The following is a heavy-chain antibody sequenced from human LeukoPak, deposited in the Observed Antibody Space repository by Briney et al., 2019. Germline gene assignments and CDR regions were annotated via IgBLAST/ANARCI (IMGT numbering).Heavy chain of an antibody. Sequence: ASVKVSCRASGYTFTIYDINWGRQATGEGVEWMGWMNPYNGNTGYAQKFDARVIITTPTSITPPYLELSSLTSEDTAVYYCARAAVNLHPNHYYYMDVWGKGTTVTVSS. CDR1: GYTFTIYD. V-gene: IGHV1-8*01. J-gene: IGHJ6*03. CDR2: MNPYNGNT. CDR3: ARAAVNLHPNHYYYMDV.